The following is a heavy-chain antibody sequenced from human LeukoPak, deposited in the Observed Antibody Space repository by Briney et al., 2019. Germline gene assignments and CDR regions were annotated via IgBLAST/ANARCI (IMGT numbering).Heavy chain of an antibody. V-gene: IGHV3-15*01. CDR2: IKSKTDGGTT. CDR3: TTRTAYYDFWSGYYLDY. Sequence: GGSLRLSCAASGFTFSNAWMSWVRQAPGKGLEWVGRIKSKTDGGTTDYAAPVKGRFTISRDDSKNTLYLQMNSLKTEDTAVYYCTTRTAYYDFWSGYYLDYWGQGTLVTASS. CDR1: GFTFSNAW. D-gene: IGHD3-3*01. J-gene: IGHJ4*02.